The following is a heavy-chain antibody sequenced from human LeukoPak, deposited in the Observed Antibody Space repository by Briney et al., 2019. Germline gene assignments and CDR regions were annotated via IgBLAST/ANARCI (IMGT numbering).Heavy chain of an antibody. CDR3: GRARDGAGTFFDAFDL. V-gene: IGHV3-30*04. CDR1: GFIFSSYV. Sequence: PGGSLRLSCAASGFIFSSYVMHWVRQAPGKGLEWVAVISFDGIIKYYGDSVKGRFTISRDNSKNTLYLQMNSLRAEDTAIYYCGRARDGAGTFFDAFDLWGQGTMVTVSS. J-gene: IGHJ3*01. D-gene: IGHD5-24*01. CDR2: ISFDGIIK.